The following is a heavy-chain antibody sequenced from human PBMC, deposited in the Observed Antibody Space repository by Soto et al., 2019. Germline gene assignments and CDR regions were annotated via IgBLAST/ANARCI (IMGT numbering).Heavy chain of an antibody. CDR3: ARGGVYYGILTDYYMPDGDYYFDY. V-gene: IGHV1-18*01. CDR2: ISAYNGNT. D-gene: IGHD3-9*01. J-gene: IGHJ4*02. CDR1: GYTFTSYG. Sequence: QVQLVQSGAEVKKPGASVKVSCKASGYTFTSYGISWVRQAPGQGLERMGWISAYNGNTNYAQKLQGRVTMTTDTSTRTGFMELRSLRSDDTAVYYCARGGVYYGILTDYYMPDGDYYFDYWGQGTLVTVSS.